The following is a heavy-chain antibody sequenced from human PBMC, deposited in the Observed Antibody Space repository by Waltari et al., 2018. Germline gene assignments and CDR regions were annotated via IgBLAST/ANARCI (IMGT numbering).Heavy chain of an antibody. Sequence: QVQLVQYGAEVKKPGSSVKVSCKASGGTYSMNWVRRAPGQGHEWMGWMNPNSGNTGYAQKFQGRVTITRNTSISTAYMELSSLRYEDTAVYYCARVGLDPIWGQGTLVTVSS. J-gene: IGHJ4*02. V-gene: IGHV1-8*03. CDR3: ARVGLDPI. CDR2: MNPNSGNT. CDR1: GGTYS. D-gene: IGHD2-2*03.